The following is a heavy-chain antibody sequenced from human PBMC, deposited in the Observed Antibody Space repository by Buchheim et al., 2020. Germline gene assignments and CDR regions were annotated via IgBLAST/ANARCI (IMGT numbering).Heavy chain of an antibody. CDR2: ITGDGVTT. CDR3: TRRSTVAGYSFYYYGMDV. CDR1: GFTSINHA. V-gene: IGHV3-23*01. Sequence: EVQLLESGGDLVQPGGSLRLSCAGSGFTSINHALNWVRQAPGKGLEWVSSITGDGVTTYYADSVKGRFTISRDNSRSTLYLQRNSRRSKDTATYFCTRRSTVAGYSFYYYGMDVGGPGTT. D-gene: IGHD6-19*01. J-gene: IGHJ6*02.